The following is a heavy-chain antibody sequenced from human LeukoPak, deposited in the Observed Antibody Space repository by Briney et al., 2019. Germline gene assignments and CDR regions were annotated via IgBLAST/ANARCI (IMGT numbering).Heavy chain of an antibody. J-gene: IGHJ4*02. V-gene: IGHV4-30-2*01. CDR2: IYHSGST. CDR1: GGSISSGGYY. CDR3: ARDTGDLPFDY. Sequence: SQTLSLTCTVSGGSISSGGYYWSWIRQPPGKGLEWIGYIYHSGSTYYNPSLKSRVTISVDRSKNQFSLKLSSVTAADTAVYYCARDTGDLPFDYWGQGTLVTVSS. D-gene: IGHD7-27*01.